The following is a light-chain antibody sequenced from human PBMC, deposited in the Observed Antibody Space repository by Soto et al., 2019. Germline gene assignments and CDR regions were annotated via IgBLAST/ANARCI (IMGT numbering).Light chain of an antibody. CDR2: GAS. J-gene: IGKJ4*01. CDR3: QQYHAWPLA. Sequence: IVMTQSPVTLSVSPGDRATLSCRTSQDISTNLAWYQQKPGQAPRLLIYGASTRATGIPARFSGSGSGTEFTLTISSLQSGDFAVSYCQQYHAWPLAFVGGTNLE. CDR1: QDISTN. V-gene: IGKV3-15*01.